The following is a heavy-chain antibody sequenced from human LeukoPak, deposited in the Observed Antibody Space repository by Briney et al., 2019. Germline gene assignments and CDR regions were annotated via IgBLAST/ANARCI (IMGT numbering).Heavy chain of an antibody. V-gene: IGHV1-69*01. J-gene: IGHJ3*02. Sequence: SSVKVSCMASGGTFSSYAISWVRQAPGQGLEWMGGIIPIFGTANYAQKFQGRVTITADESTSTAYMELSSLRSEDTAVYYCARESGYCSGGSCYLGAFDIWGQGTMVTVSS. CDR2: IIPIFGTA. CDR1: GGTFSSYA. CDR3: ARESGYCSGGSCYLGAFDI. D-gene: IGHD2-15*01.